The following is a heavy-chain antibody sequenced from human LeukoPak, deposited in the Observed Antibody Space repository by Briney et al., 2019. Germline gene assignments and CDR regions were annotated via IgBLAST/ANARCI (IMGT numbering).Heavy chain of an antibody. J-gene: IGHJ4*02. D-gene: IGHD1-1*01. CDR1: GFTFSRYW. CDR3: AKRVSLITTSYFFDY. Sequence: PGGSLRLSCAASGFTFSRYWMHWVRQAPGKGLVWVSRINSDGYSTTYADFVKGRFTISRDNSKNTLYLQMNSLRAEDTAVYYCAKRVSLITTSYFFDYWGQGTLVTVSS. V-gene: IGHV3-74*01. CDR2: INSDGYST.